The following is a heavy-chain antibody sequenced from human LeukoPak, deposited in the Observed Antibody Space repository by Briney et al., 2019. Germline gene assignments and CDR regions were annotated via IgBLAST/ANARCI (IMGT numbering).Heavy chain of an antibody. Sequence: GGSLRLSCAASGFTFSSYAMHWVRQASGKGLEWVAVISYDGSNKYYADSVKGRLTISRDNSKNTLYLQMNSLRAEDTAVYYCARYPNSGSQLPDYYYGMDVWGQGTTVTVSS. V-gene: IGHV3-30-3*01. CDR2: ISYDGSNK. CDR1: GFTFSSYA. D-gene: IGHD1-26*01. CDR3: ARYPNSGSQLPDYYYGMDV. J-gene: IGHJ6*02.